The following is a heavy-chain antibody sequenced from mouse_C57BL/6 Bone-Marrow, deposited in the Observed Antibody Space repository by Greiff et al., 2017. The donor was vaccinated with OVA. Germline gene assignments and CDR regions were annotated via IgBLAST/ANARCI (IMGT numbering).Heavy chain of an antibody. J-gene: IGHJ3*01. CDR3: ARSGSNYGLAY. CDR2: IDPSDSYT. V-gene: IGHV1-69*01. D-gene: IGHD2-5*01. Sequence: VQLQQPGAELVMPGASVKLSCKASGYTFTSYCMHWVKQRPGQGLEWIGEIDPSDSYTNYNQKFKGKSTLTVDKSSSTAYMQLSSLTSEDSAVYYCARSGSNYGLAYWGQGTTVTVSA. CDR1: GYTFTSYC.